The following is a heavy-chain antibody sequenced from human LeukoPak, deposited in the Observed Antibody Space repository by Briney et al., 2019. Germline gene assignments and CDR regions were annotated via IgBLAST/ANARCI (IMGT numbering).Heavy chain of an antibody. V-gene: IGHV3-30*18. D-gene: IGHD6-19*01. Sequence: GRSLRLSCAASGFTFSSYGMHWVRQAPGKGLEWVAVISYDGSNKYYADSVKGRFTISRDNSKNTLYLQMNSLRAEDTAVYYCAKDTSGWYMTFDYWGQRTLVTVSS. CDR2: ISYDGSNK. CDR1: GFTFSSYG. CDR3: AKDTSGWYMTFDY. J-gene: IGHJ4*02.